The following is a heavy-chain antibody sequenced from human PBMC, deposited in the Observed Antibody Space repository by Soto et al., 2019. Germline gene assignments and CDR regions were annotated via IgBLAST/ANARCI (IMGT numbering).Heavy chain of an antibody. CDR2: IGRGGDPI. CDR1: ALIFSDFE. Sequence: PGRSLRLSCVGSALIFSDFEFNWVGQVPVKGLEWVSYIGRGGDPIYYAHSVKGRFTISRDDDKNTLYSEMNNLRVEDTAIYHCVRAPGPMYYAMGAWGQGTTVTVSS. J-gene: IGHJ6*02. D-gene: IGHD2-8*01. CDR3: VRAPGPMYYAMGA. V-gene: IGHV3-48*03.